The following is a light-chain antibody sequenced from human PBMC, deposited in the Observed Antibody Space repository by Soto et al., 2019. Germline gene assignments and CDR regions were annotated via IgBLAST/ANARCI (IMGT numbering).Light chain of an antibody. CDR1: SSDVGGYDY. CDR3: RSYAGGKNFYV. V-gene: IGLV2-8*01. J-gene: IGLJ1*01. CDR2: EVT. Sequence: QSVLTQPPSASGSSGQTVTISGTGTSSDVGGYDYVSWYQQHPGEAPKLIIYEVTKRPSGVPDRFSGSKSGNTASLTVSGLQAEDEADYHCRSYAGGKNFYVLGTGTKVTVL.